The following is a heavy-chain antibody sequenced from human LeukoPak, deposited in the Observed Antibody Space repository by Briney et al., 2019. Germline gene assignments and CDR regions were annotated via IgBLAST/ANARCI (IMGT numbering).Heavy chain of an antibody. J-gene: IGHJ6*03. V-gene: IGHV3-30-3*01. CDR2: IPYDGSNK. CDR3: ARASIAAAETYYYYMDV. CDR1: GFTFSSYA. D-gene: IGHD6-13*01. Sequence: PGRSLRLSCAASGFTFSSYAMHWVRQAPGKGLEWVAVIPYDGSNKYYADSVKGRFTISRDNSRNTLYLQMNSLRAEDTAVYYCARASIAAAETYYYYMDVWGKGTTVTVSS.